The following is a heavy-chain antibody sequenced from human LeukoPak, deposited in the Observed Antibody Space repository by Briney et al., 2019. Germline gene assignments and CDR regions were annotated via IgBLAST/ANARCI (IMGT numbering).Heavy chain of an antibody. J-gene: IGHJ4*02. CDR2: IYYSGST. V-gene: IGHV4-61*01. Sequence: SETLSLTCTVSGGSISSSSYYWSWIRQPPGKGLEWIGYIYYSGSTNYNPSLKSRVTISVDTSKNQFSLKLSSVTAADTAVYYCARIRPSISRGEFDYWGQGTLVTVSS. CDR3: ARIRPSISRGEFDY. D-gene: IGHD2/OR15-2a*01. CDR1: GGSISSSSYY.